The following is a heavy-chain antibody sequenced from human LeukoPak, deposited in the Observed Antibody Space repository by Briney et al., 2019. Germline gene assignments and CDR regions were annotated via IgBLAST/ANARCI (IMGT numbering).Heavy chain of an antibody. Sequence: SETLSLTCAVYDGSFSGYYWSWLRRPPGKGLEWLGEINHSGSTNYNPSLKSRVTISLDKSKSQFSLKVRYVTASDTAVYYCARGLNDSWTGENYWGQGTLVTVSS. V-gene: IGHV4-34*01. J-gene: IGHJ4*02. D-gene: IGHD3-3*01. CDR1: DGSFSGYY. CDR3: ARGLNDSWTGENY. CDR2: INHSGST.